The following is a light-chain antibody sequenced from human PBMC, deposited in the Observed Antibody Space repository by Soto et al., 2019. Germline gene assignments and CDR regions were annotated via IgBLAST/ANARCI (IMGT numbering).Light chain of an antibody. V-gene: IGLV1-44*01. CDR3: LAWDDSLNGNL. CDR2: TND. J-gene: IGLJ1*01. Sequence: QSALTQPPSASGTPGQRVTISCSGSSSNIESNTVYWYQQLPGMAPRLLIHTNDRRPSGVPDRFSGSKSGTSASLAISGLQSEDEADYYCLAWDDSLNGNLFGTGTKATVL. CDR1: SSNIESNT.